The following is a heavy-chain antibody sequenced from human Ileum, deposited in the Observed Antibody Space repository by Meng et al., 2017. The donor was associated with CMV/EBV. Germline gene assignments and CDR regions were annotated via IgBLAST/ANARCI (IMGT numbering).Heavy chain of an antibody. CDR2: IWYDGSKN. CDR3: ARDRWHCGTTGCYKCLDS. V-gene: IGHV3-33*01. D-gene: IGHD2-2*02. Sequence: FTFNRFGMHRDRRAPGKGLEWVADIWYDGSKNYYADSVKGRFTISRDNSKNTVHLQMDSLRAEDTAVYYCARDRWHCGTTGCYKCLDSWGQGTLVTVSS. CDR1: FTFNRFG. J-gene: IGHJ4*02.